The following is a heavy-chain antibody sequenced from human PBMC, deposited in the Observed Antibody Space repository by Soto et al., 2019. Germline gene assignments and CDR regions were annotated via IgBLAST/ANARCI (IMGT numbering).Heavy chain of an antibody. CDR3: ASRGDYGDIAFDY. CDR2: ISSSSSSI. J-gene: IGHJ4*02. D-gene: IGHD4-17*01. Sequence: PGGSLRLSCAASGLTFSDYSMSWVRQAPGKGLEWLSYISSSSSSIFYAESLKGRFTISRDNAKNSLYLQMDSLRAEDTAVYFCASRGDYGDIAFDYWGQGTVVTVPS. V-gene: IGHV3-48*01. CDR1: GLTFSDYS.